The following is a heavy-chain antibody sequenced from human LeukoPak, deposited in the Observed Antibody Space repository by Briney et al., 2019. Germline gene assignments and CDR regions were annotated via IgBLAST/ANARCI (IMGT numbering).Heavy chain of an antibody. V-gene: IGHV3-11*04. CDR1: GFTFSDYY. Sequence: GGSLRLSCAASGFTFSDYYMSWIRQAPGKGLEWVSYISSSGSTIYYADSVKGRFTISRDNARNSLYLQMNSLRAEDTALYYCARDGDTVLTRGYYYYMDVWGKGTTVTVSS. CDR3: ARDGDTVLTRGYYYYMDV. CDR2: ISSSGSTI. D-gene: IGHD4-23*01. J-gene: IGHJ6*03.